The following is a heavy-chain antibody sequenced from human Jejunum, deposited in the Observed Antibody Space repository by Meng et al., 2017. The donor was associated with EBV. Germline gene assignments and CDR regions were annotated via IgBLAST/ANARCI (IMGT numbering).Heavy chain of an antibody. Sequence: QVQLVQSGAEVKKPGASVKVSFKASAYTFAGYYMHWVRQAPGQGLEWMGRINPNSGGANYAQKFQGRVTMTRDTSISTAYMELSRLRSDDTAVYYCAREGLVGDLRYFDLWGRGTLVTVSS. J-gene: IGHJ2*01. CDR1: AYTFAGYY. D-gene: IGHD3-16*01. CDR2: INPNSGGA. CDR3: AREGLVGDLRYFDL. V-gene: IGHV1-2*06.